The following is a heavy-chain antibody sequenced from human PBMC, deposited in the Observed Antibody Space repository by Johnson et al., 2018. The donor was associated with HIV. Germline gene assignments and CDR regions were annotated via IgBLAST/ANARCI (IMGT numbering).Heavy chain of an antibody. D-gene: IGHD3-10*01. CDR2: IYSGGST. CDR3: ARASGEWDAFDI. CDR1: GFTVSSNY. Sequence: MQLVESGGGLVQPGGSLRLSCAASGFTVSSNYMSWVRQAPGKGLEWVSVIYSGGSTYYADSVKGRFTISRDNSKNTLYLQMGSLRAGDMAVYYCARASGEWDAFDIWGQGTVVTVSS. J-gene: IGHJ3*02. V-gene: IGHV3-66*01.